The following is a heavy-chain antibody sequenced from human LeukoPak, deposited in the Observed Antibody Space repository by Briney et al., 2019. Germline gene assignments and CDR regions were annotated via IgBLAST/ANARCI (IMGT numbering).Heavy chain of an antibody. J-gene: IGHJ4*02. CDR3: AKDRRAGSYDY. CDR1: GFTFSSYV. D-gene: IGHD3-10*01. CDR2: ISYDGSNE. Sequence: PGRSLRPSCAASGFTFSSYVMHWVRQAPGKGLEWVAIISYDGSNEYYADSVKGRFTISRDNSKNTLYLQMNSLRAEDTAVYYCAKDRRAGSYDYWGQGTLVTVSS. V-gene: IGHV3-30*04.